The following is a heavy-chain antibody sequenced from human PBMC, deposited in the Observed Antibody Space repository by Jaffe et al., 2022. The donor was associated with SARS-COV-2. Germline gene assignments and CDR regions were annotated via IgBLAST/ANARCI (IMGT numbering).Heavy chain of an antibody. CDR3: ARDIVVVTGDAFDI. Sequence: QVQLQESGPGLVKPSETLSLTCTVSGGSVSSGSYYWSWIRQPPGKGLEWIGYIYYSGSTNYNPSLKSRVTISVDTSKNQFSLKLSSVTAADTAVYYCARDIVVVTGDAFDIWGQGTMVTVSS. D-gene: IGHD3-22*01. V-gene: IGHV4-61*01. CDR1: GGSVSSGSYY. CDR2: IYYSGST. J-gene: IGHJ3*02.